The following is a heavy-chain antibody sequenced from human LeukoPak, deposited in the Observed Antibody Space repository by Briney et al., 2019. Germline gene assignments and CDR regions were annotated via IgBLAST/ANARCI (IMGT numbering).Heavy chain of an antibody. V-gene: IGHV3-13*01. Sequence: PGGSLRLSCAASGFTLSSYAMHWVRQPAGKGLEWVSAIGTAGDTFYPGSVKGRFTISRENAKKSLFLQMNSLRAEDTAVYYCARQNTPHGNFDYWGLGTLVTVSS. CDR2: IGTAGDT. D-gene: IGHD1-26*01. CDR3: ARQNTPHGNFDY. CDR1: GFTLSSYA. J-gene: IGHJ4*02.